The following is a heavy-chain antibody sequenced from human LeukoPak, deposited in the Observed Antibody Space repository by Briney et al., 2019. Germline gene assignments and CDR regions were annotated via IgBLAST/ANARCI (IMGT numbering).Heavy chain of an antibody. CDR1: GGSISSSSYH. CDR3: ARRRFITGLYYYYYMDV. CDR2: IYYSGNT. V-gene: IGHV4-39*01. J-gene: IGHJ6*03. Sequence: PSETLSLTCTVSGGSISSSSYHWGGVRQPPGKGLDWIGSIYYSGNTYYNPSLKSRVTISVDTSRNQFSLRLSSVTAADAAVYYCARRRFITGLYYYYYMDVWGKGTTVTVSS. D-gene: IGHD1-14*01.